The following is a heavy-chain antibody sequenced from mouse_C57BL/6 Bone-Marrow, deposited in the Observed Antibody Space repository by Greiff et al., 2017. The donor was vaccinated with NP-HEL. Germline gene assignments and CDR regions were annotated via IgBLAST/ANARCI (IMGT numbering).Heavy chain of an antibody. CDR3: AREDYYGSKGY. Sequence: VQLQQPGAELVKPGASVKLSCKASGYTFTSYWMHWVKQRPGRGLEWIGRIDPKSGGTKYNEKFKSKATLTVDKPSSTAYMQLSSLTSEDSAVYYCAREDYYGSKGYWGQGTTLTVSS. CDR2: IDPKSGGT. D-gene: IGHD1-1*01. J-gene: IGHJ2*01. CDR1: GYTFTSYW. V-gene: IGHV1-72*01.